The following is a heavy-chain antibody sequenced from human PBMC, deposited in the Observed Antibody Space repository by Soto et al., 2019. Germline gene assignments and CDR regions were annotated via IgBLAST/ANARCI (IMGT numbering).Heavy chain of an antibody. Sequence: SDNLSVTCTVSGASISGFYWGWIRKPPGKGLEWIGRVYHTGTTDYNPSLKSRVTMSVDTSKNQFSLKLRSVTAADTAVYFCARGGQQFLGYWGQGTLVT. CDR2: VYHTGTT. D-gene: IGHD4-4*01. CDR1: GASISGFY. CDR3: ARGGQQFLGY. V-gene: IGHV4-4*07. J-gene: IGHJ4*02.